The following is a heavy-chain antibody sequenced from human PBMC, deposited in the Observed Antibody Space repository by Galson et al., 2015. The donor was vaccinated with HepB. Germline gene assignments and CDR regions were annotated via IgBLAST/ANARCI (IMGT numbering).Heavy chain of an antibody. D-gene: IGHD6-19*01. CDR3: AQGSDRMQWLVLTRLGY. CDR2: ISSSSYI. CDR1: GFTLGSYS. V-gene: IGHV3-21*01. J-gene: IGHJ4*02. Sequence: SLRLSCAASGFTLGSYSMNWVRQAPGEGLEWVSSISSSSYIYYADSVRGRFTISRDNAKNSLYLQMNSLRAEDTAVYYCAQGSDRMQWLVLTRLGYWGEGTLVTVSS.